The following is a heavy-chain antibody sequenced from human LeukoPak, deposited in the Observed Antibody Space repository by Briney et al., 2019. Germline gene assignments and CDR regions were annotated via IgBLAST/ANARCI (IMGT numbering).Heavy chain of an antibody. D-gene: IGHD6-13*01. Sequence: QSGGSLRLSCATSGFTFSSYAMSWVRQAPGKGLEWVSAISGSGGSTYYADSVKGRFTVSRDNSKNTLYLQMNSLRAEDTAVYYCAKDSRIAAAGVFDYWGQGTLVTVSS. CDR1: GFTFSSYA. V-gene: IGHV3-23*01. CDR3: AKDSRIAAAGVFDY. CDR2: ISGSGGST. J-gene: IGHJ4*02.